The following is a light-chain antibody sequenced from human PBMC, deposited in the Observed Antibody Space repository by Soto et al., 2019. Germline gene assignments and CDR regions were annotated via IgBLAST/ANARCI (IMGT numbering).Light chain of an antibody. CDR2: AAS. CDR3: QQLNSYPRT. Sequence: DIQLTQSPSFLSASVGDRVTITCRASQGISSYLAWYQQKPGKAPNLLIYAASTLQSGVPSRFSGSGSGTEFTLTINSLQPEDFATYYCQQLNSYPRTFGPGTKVDIK. V-gene: IGKV1-9*01. CDR1: QGISSY. J-gene: IGKJ3*01.